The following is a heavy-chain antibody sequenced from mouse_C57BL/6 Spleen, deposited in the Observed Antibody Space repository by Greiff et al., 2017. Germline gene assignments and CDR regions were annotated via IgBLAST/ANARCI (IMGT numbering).Heavy chain of an antibody. CDR1: GYAFSSYW. CDR2: VYPGDGDT. V-gene: IGHV1-80*01. J-gene: IGHJ2*01. CDR3: ARSWDYFDY. D-gene: IGHD4-1*01. Sequence: QVQLQQSGAELVKPGASVKISCKASGYAFSSYWMHWVKQRPGKGLEWIGQVYPGDGDTNYNGKFKGKATLTADKSSSTAYMQLSSLTSEDSAVYFCARSWDYFDYWGQGTTLTVSS.